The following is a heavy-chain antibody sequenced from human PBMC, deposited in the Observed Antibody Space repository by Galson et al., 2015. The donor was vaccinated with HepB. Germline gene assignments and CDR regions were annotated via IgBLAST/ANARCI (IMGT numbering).Heavy chain of an antibody. CDR2: ISSSSSYI. CDR1: GFTFSSYS. D-gene: IGHD3-10*01. J-gene: IGHJ3*02. V-gene: IGHV3-21*01. CDR3: ARANYGSGTWGAFDI. Sequence: SLRLSCAASGFTFSSYSMNWVRQAPGKGLEWVSSISSSSSYIYYADSVKGRFTISRDNAKNSLYLQMNSLRAEDTAVYYCARANYGSGTWGAFDIWGQGTMVTVSS.